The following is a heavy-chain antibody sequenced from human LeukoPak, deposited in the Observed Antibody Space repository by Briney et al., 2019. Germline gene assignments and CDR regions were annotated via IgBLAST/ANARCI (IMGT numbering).Heavy chain of an antibody. V-gene: IGHV3-23*01. D-gene: IGHD1-26*01. J-gene: IGHJ4*02. CDR2: ISGSGGST. Sequence: PGGSLRLSCAASGFTFSSYAMSWVRQAPGKGLEWVSAISGSGGSTYYADSVKGRFTISRDNSKNTLYLQMNCLRAEDTAVYYCANLAGGSYVWIDYWGQGTLVTVSS. CDR3: ANLAGGSYVWIDY. CDR1: GFTFSSYA.